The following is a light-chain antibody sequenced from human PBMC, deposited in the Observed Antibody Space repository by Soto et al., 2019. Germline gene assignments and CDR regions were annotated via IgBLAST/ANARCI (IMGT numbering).Light chain of an antibody. CDR1: QSVSSS. CDR3: QQCNSSPLT. J-gene: IGKJ1*01. CDR2: DAS. V-gene: IGKV3-15*01. Sequence: EVVMTRSPAPLTVAPWNKATLSCRASQSVSSSLAWYRQKAGKAPRLLIYDASTRATGIPASFSGSGSGTEFTLTISSLQSEDFAAYYCQQCNSSPLTFGQGTKVDIK.